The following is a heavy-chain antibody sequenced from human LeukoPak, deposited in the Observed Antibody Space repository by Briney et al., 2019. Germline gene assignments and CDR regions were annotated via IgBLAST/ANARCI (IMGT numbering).Heavy chain of an antibody. J-gene: IGHJ4*02. CDR3: QHTAYDILTGYLNYFDY. V-gene: IGHV2-5*01. Sequence: SGPTLVNPTQTLTLTCTFSGFSLSTSGVGVGWIRQPPGKALEWLALIYWNDYKRYSPSLKSRLTITKDTSKNQVVLTMTNMDPVDTVFYYSQHTAYDILTGYLNYFDYWGQGTLVTVSS. CDR2: IYWNDYK. D-gene: IGHD3-9*01. CDR1: GFSLSTSGVG.